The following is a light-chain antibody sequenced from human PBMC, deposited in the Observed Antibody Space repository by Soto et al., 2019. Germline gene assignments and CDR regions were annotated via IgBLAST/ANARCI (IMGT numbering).Light chain of an antibody. J-gene: IGKJ4*01. CDR2: GAS. V-gene: IGKV3-15*01. Sequence: EIVMTQSPATLSLSPGERATLSCRASESVGRNLAWYQQKPGQAPRLLIYGASTRATAIPPRFSGTGSGTDFTLTISSLQSEDFTVYYCQQYNNWPLTFGGGTKVDIK. CDR1: ESVGRN. CDR3: QQYNNWPLT.